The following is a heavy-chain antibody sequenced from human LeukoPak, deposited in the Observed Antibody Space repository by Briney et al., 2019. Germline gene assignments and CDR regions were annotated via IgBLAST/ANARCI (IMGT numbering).Heavy chain of an antibody. CDR3: SRGLDSRKLGY. Sequence: PSETLSLTCTVSGASFNRDDEYWNWIRQSPGKGLEGIGSIHPSGMLYNNPSLESRVTMSRDTSKNQFSLNLNSVTAADTAVYFCSRGLDSRKLGYWGQGILVTVSS. J-gene: IGHJ4*02. CDR1: GASFNRDDEY. V-gene: IGHV4-31*03. D-gene: IGHD3-22*01. CDR2: IHPSGML.